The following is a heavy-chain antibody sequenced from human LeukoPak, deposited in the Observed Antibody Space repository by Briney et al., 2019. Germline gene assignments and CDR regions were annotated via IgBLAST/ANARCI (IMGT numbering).Heavy chain of an antibody. Sequence: SGTLSLTCTVSGGSISSSSYYWGWIRQPPGKGLEWIGSIYYSGSTYYNPSLKSRVTISVDTSKNQFSLKLSSVTAADTAVYYCARRSGTYHAFDIWGQGTMVTVSS. V-gene: IGHV4-39*07. CDR2: IYYSGST. CDR1: GGSISSSSYY. D-gene: IGHD1-26*01. J-gene: IGHJ3*02. CDR3: ARRSGTYHAFDI.